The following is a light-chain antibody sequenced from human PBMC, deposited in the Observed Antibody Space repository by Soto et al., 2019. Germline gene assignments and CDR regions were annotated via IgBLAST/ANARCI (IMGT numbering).Light chain of an antibody. J-gene: IGLJ2*01. CDR2: GNS. V-gene: IGLV1-40*01. CDR3: QSYDSSLSGHVV. Sequence: QSVLTQPPSVSGAPGQRVTISCTGSSTDIGAGYDVHWYQQLPGTAPKLLIYGNSNRPSGVPDRFSGSKSDTSASLAITGLQAEDEAVYYCQSYDSSLSGHVVFGGGTKVTVL. CDR1: STDIGAGYD.